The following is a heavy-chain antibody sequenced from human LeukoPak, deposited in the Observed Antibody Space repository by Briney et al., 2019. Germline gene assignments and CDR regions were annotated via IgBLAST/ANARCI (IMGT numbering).Heavy chain of an antibody. V-gene: IGHV1-8*01. CDR2: MNPNSGNT. Sequence: GASVKVSCKASGYTFTSYDINWVRQATGQGLEWMGWMNPNSGNTGYAQKFQGRVTITADESTSTAYMELSSLRSEDTAVYYCATSMGITGTNKPFDYWGQGTLVTVSS. J-gene: IGHJ4*02. D-gene: IGHD1-20*01. CDR3: ATSMGITGTNKPFDY. CDR1: GYTFTSYD.